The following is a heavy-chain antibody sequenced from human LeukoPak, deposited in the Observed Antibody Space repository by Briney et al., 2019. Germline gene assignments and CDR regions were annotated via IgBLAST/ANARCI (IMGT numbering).Heavy chain of an antibody. CDR1: GGSFSGYY. CDR3: ARGRAGVVVVPAARYYMDV. J-gene: IGHJ6*03. D-gene: IGHD2-2*01. Sequence: SETLSLTCAVYGGSFSGYYWSWIRQPPGKGLEWIGEINHSGSTNYNPSLKSRVTISVDTSKNQFSLKLSSVTAADTAVYYCARGRAGVVVVPAARYYMDVWGKGTTVTVSS. V-gene: IGHV4-34*01. CDR2: INHSGST.